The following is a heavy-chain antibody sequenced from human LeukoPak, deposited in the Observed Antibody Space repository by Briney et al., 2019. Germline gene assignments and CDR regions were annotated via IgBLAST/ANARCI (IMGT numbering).Heavy chain of an antibody. D-gene: IGHD3-3*01. V-gene: IGHV3-30*02. CDR2: IRYDGSNK. CDR3: ARDYDFWSGYYSPTRGYFGY. CDR1: GFTFSGSG. J-gene: IGHJ4*02. Sequence: PGGSPRLSCAASGFTFSGSGMHWVRQAPGKGQEWVTFIRYDGSNKYYTDSVKGRFTISRDNSKNTLYLQMDSLIAEDTAVYYCARDYDFWSGYYSPTRGYFGYWGQGTLVTVSS.